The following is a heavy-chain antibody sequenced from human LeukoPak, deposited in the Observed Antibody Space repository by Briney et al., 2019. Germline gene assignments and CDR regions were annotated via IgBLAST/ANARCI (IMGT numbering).Heavy chain of an antibody. Sequence: SETLSLTCAVYGGSLSGYSWSWIRQSPGKGLEWIGEINHGGSTNYNPSLKSRVTMSVQTSKNHFSLKLSSVSAADTAVYFCAREGRMSMGIEYWGQGTLVTVSS. V-gene: IGHV4-34*01. CDR1: GGSLSGYS. CDR2: INHGGST. CDR3: AREGRMSMGIEY. D-gene: IGHD4/OR15-4a*01. J-gene: IGHJ4*02.